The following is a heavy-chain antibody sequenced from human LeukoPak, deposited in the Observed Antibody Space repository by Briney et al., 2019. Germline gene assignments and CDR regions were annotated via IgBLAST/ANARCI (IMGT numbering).Heavy chain of an antibody. Sequence: GGSLRLSCAASGFTFSNYWMHWVRQAPGKGLVWVSRISSDGSSTTYADSVKGRFTISRDNSKNTLYLQMNSLRAEDTAVYYCAKDRGLAPPDYWGQGTLVTVSS. CDR2: ISSDGSST. CDR3: AKDRGLAPPDY. J-gene: IGHJ4*02. D-gene: IGHD3-10*01. CDR1: GFTFSNYW. V-gene: IGHV3-74*01.